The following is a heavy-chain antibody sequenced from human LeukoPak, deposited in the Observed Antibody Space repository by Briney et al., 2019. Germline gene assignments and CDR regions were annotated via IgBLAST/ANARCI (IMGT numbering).Heavy chain of an antibody. J-gene: IGHJ4*02. D-gene: IGHD4-17*01. Sequence: SETLSLTCAVSGYSISSGYYWGWIRQPPGKGLEWIGSIYHSGSTYYNPSLKSRVTISVDTSKNQFSLKLSSVTAADTAVYYCARFSYGDYGSFDYWGQGTLVTVSS. CDR3: ARFSYGDYGSFDY. V-gene: IGHV4-38-2*01. CDR1: GYSISSGYY. CDR2: IYHSGST.